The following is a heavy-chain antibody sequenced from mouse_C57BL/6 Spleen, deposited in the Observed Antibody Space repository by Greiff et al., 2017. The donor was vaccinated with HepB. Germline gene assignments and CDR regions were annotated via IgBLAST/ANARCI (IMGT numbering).Heavy chain of an antibody. Sequence: EVMLVESGPELVKPGASVKMSCKASGYTFTDYNMHWVKLSHGKSLEWIGYINPNNGGTSYNQKFKGKATLTVNKSSSTAYMELRSLTSEDSAVYYCADLGRGGFDYWGQGTTLTVSS. D-gene: IGHD4-1*01. V-gene: IGHV1-22*01. CDR3: ADLGRGGFDY. J-gene: IGHJ2*01. CDR2: INPNNGGT. CDR1: GYTFTDYN.